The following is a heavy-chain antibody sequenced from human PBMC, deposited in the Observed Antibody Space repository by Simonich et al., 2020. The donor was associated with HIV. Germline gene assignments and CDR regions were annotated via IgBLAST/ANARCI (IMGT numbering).Heavy chain of an antibody. V-gene: IGHV3-21*01. CDR3: ARDGRKGSSTSCSDY. J-gene: IGHJ4*02. CDR2: ISSSSSYI. CDR1: GFTFSSYS. D-gene: IGHD2-2*01. Sequence: EVQLVESGGGLVKPGGSLRLSCAASGFTFSSYSMNWVRQAPGKGLEWGSSISSSSSYIYYADSVKGRFTISRDNAKNSLYLQRNSLRAEDTAVYYCARDGRKGSSTSCSDYWGQGTLVTVSS.